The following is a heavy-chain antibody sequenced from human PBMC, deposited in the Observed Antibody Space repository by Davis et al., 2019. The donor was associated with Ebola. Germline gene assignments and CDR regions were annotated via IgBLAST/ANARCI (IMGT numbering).Heavy chain of an antibody. V-gene: IGHV4-59*01. Sequence: MPSETLSLTCTVSGASISNYYWSWIRQPPGKGLEWIGYAYHSGSTNYNPSLKSRVTISVDTSKNQFSLKLSSVTAADTAVYYCARVADYYDSSGYYYYYYYYGMDVWGQGTTVTVSS. D-gene: IGHD3-22*01. CDR2: AYHSGST. CDR3: ARVADYYDSSGYYYYYYYYGMDV. CDR1: GASISNYY. J-gene: IGHJ6*02.